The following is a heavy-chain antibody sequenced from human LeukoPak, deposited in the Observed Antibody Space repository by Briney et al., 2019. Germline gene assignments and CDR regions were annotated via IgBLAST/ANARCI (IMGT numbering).Heavy chain of an antibody. CDR1: GGSISSYY. V-gene: IGHV4-4*07. CDR3: ARGSGSILLGY. Sequence: SETLSLTCTVSGGSISSYYWDWIRQPAGKGLEWIGRIYSSGDTNYNLSLKSRVTMSVDTSKNQFSLRLSSLTAADTAVYYSARGSGSILLGYWGQGTLVTVSS. CDR2: IYSSGDT. J-gene: IGHJ4*02. D-gene: IGHD1-26*01.